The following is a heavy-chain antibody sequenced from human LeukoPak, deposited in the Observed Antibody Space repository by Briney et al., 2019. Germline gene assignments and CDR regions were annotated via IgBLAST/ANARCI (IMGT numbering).Heavy chain of an antibody. D-gene: IGHD1-26*01. CDR3: ARDARYSASYSDLVH. V-gene: IGHV3-64*01. CDR2: ISGIGGST. CDR1: GFTFSDYA. J-gene: IGHJ4*02. Sequence: GGSLTLSCAASGFTFSDYAIHWVRHCPGKGLEYVSTISGIGGSTFYANSVKDRFTISRHNSKNTVYLQMGSLRAEDMAVYHCARDARYSASYSDLVHWGQRPVVRVSS.